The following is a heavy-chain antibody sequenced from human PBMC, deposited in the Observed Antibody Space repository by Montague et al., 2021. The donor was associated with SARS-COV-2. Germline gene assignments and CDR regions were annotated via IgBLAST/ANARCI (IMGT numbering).Heavy chain of an antibody. Sequence: SETLSLTCTVSGGSISRYSWTWIRQPPGKGLEWIGYIYNSGSTNYSPSLTSRVTISVDTSKNQFSLKLSSVAAADTAVYYCARVGRGSSRYEVAFDIWGQGTMVTVSS. J-gene: IGHJ3*02. D-gene: IGHD6-13*01. V-gene: IGHV4-59*01. CDR1: GGSISRYS. CDR2: IYNSGST. CDR3: ARVGRGSSRYEVAFDI.